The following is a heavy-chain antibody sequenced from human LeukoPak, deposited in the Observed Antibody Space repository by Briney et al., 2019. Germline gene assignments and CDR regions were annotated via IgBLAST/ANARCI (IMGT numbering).Heavy chain of an antibody. CDR2: ISGSGGST. CDR1: GFTFSSYA. J-gene: IGHJ6*03. Sequence: GGSLRLSCAASGFTFSSYAMSWVRRAPGKGLEWVSAISGSGGSTYYADSVKGRFTISRDNSKNTLYLQMNSLRAEDTAVYYCARNRPHCSSTSCTLYYYYYMDVWGKGTTVTVSS. V-gene: IGHV3-23*01. CDR3: ARNRPHCSSTSCTLYYYYYMDV. D-gene: IGHD2-2*01.